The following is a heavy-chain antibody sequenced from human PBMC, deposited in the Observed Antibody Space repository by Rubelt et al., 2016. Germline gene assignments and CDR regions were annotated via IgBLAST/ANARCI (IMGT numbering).Heavy chain of an antibody. CDR3: ARTRSNPYYYYGMDV. CDR1: GGSFSGYY. J-gene: IGHJ6*02. CDR2: INHSGIT. V-gene: IGHV4-34*01. D-gene: IGHD4-11*01. Sequence: QVQLQQWGAGLLKPSETLSLTCAVYGGSFSGYYWSWIRQPPGKGLEWIGEINHSGITNYNPSLKSRVTISVDTAKNQFSRKLSSGTAADTAVYYWARTRSNPYYYYGMDVWGQGTTVTVSS.